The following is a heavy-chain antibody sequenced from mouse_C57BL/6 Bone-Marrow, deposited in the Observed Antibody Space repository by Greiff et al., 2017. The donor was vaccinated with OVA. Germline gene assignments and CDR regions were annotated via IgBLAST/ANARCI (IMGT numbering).Heavy chain of an antibody. Sequence: VQLQQPGAELVRPGTSVKLSCKASGYTFTSYWMHWVKQRPGQGLEWIGVIDPSDSYTNYNQKFKGKATLTVDTSSSTAYMPLSSLTSEDSAVYYCARGVDYYGTRKFAYGGQGTLVTVSA. CDR1: GYTFTSYW. CDR3: ARGVDYYGTRKFAY. J-gene: IGHJ3*01. D-gene: IGHD1-1*01. V-gene: IGHV1-59*01. CDR2: IDPSDSYT.